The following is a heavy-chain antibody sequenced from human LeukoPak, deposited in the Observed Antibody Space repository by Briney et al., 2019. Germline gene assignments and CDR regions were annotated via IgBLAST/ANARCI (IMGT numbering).Heavy chain of an antibody. CDR2: IYYSGST. CDR3: ASTGGGYCTNGVCIGLHY. V-gene: IGHV4-30-4*01. J-gene: IGHJ4*02. CDR1: GGSISSGDYS. Sequence: SETLSLTCTVSGGSISSGDYSWSWIRQRPGKGLEWIGYIYYSGSTYYNPSLKSRVTISVDTSKNQFSLKLSSVTAADTAVYYCASTGGGYCTNGVCIGLHYWGQGTLVTVSS. D-gene: IGHD2-8*01.